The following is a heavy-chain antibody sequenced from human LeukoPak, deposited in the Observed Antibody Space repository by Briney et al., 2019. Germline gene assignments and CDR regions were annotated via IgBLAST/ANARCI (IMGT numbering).Heavy chain of an antibody. Sequence: SETLSLTCTVSGGSISSYYWSWIRQPPGKGLEWIGYIYYSGSTNYNPSLKSRVTISVDTSKNQFSLKLSSATAADTAVYYCARETVWGSYRYHDYWGQGTLVTVSS. CDR1: GGSISSYY. CDR2: IYYSGST. CDR3: ARETVWGSYRYHDY. V-gene: IGHV4-59*01. J-gene: IGHJ4*02. D-gene: IGHD3-16*02.